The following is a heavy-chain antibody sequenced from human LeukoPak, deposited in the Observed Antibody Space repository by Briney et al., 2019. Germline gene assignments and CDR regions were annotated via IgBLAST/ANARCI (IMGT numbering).Heavy chain of an antibody. Sequence: GGSLRLSCAASGFTFSSYAMSWVRQAPGKGLEWVSAISGSGGSTYYADSVKGRFTISRDNSKNTVYLQMNSLRAEETAIYYCAKESLPYGSGAFDIWGQGTMVTVSS. V-gene: IGHV3-23*01. CDR2: ISGSGGST. CDR3: AKESLPYGSGAFDI. J-gene: IGHJ3*02. CDR1: GFTFSSYA. D-gene: IGHD3-10*01.